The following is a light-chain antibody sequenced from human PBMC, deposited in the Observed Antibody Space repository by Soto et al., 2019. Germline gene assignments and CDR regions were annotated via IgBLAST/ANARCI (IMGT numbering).Light chain of an antibody. V-gene: IGLV2-11*01. CDR2: DVT. CDR3: CSYAGSYTYV. CDR1: SSDVGVYDY. J-gene: IGLJ1*01. Sequence: QSVLTQPRSVSGSPGQSVTISCTGTSSDVGVYDYVSWYQQHPGKAPKLMICDVTKRPSGVPDRFSGSKSGNTASLPISGLQADDEADYYCCSYAGSYTYVFGTGTKLTVL.